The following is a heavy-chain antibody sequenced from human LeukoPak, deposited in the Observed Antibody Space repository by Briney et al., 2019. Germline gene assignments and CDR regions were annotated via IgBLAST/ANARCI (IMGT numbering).Heavy chain of an antibody. V-gene: IGHV3-48*02. J-gene: IGHJ4*02. CDR3: ARAEYSSSQAPFDY. CDR1: GFPFSSYS. D-gene: IGHD6-13*01. Sequence: PGVSLRLSCAASGFPFSSYSINWVRQAPGKGLEWVSYISGSSTTISYADSVKGRLTISRDNAKNSVYLQMNSLRDEDTAVYYCARAEYSSSQAPFDYWGQGTLVTVSS. CDR2: ISGSSTTI.